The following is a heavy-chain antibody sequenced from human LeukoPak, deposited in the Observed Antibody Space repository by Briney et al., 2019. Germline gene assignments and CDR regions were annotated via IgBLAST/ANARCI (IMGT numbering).Heavy chain of an antibody. J-gene: IGHJ6*02. Sequence: ASVKVSCKASGGTFSSYAISWVRQAPGQGLEWMGGIIPIFGTANYAQKFQGRVTITTDESTSTAYMELSSLRSEDTAVYYCARDSALNYSGMDVWGQGTTVIVSS. V-gene: IGHV1-69*05. CDR1: GGTFSSYA. CDR3: ARDSALNYSGMDV. D-gene: IGHD1-26*01. CDR2: IIPIFGTA.